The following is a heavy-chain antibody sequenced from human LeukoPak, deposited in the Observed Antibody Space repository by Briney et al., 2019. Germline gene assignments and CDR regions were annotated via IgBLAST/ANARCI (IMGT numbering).Heavy chain of an antibody. V-gene: IGHV3-74*01. CDR1: GFTLSRFW. CDR2: IDTDGNTT. D-gene: IGHD5-18*01. CDR3: ATLNSSGNDY. J-gene: IGHJ4*02. Sequence: GGSLRLSCAAAGFTLSRFWMHWVRQPPGKGLVWVSRIDTDGNTTTYADSVKGRFTISRDNAKNTVYLEINSLRAEDTAVYYCATLNSSGNDYWRQGALVTVSS.